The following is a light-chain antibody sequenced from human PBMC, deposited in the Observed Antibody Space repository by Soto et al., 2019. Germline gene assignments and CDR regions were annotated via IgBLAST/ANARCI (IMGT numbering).Light chain of an antibody. CDR3: ASWDDRLNGPV. V-gene: IGLV1-44*01. CDR2: SNH. J-gene: IGLJ2*01. Sequence: QSVLTQPPSASGTPGQRVTISCSGSTSIFGSYTINWYQQVPGTAPKLLIYSNHQRPSGVPDRFSGSKSGTSASLAISGLQSEDEADYYCASWDDRLNGPVFGGGTQLTVL. CDR1: TSIFGSYT.